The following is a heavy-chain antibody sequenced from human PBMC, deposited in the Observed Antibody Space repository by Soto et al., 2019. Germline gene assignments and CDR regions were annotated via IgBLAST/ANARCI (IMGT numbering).Heavy chain of an antibody. CDR1: GYTFTSYY. Sequence: ASVKVSCKASGYTFTSYYMYWVRQAPGQGLEWMGIINPSGGSTSYAQKFQGRVTMTRDTSTSTVYMELSSLRSEDTAVYYCARDPSIAVAGSGEFDYWGQGTLVTVSP. J-gene: IGHJ4*02. D-gene: IGHD6-19*01. V-gene: IGHV1-46*01. CDR2: INPSGGST. CDR3: ARDPSIAVAGSGEFDY.